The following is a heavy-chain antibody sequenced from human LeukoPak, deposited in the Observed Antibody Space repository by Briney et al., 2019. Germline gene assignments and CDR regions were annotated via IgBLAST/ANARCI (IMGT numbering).Heavy chain of an antibody. CDR1: GFTFSDYY. CDR2: ISSSGSTI. J-gene: IGHJ3*02. V-gene: IGHV3-11*04. D-gene: IGHD1-7*01. Sequence: GGSLRLSCAASGFTFSDYYMSWIRQAPEKGLEWVSYISSSGSTIYYADSVKGRFTISRDNAKNSLYLQMNSLRAEDTAVYYCARWGDHGTRDAFDIWGQGTMVTVSS. CDR3: ARWGDHGTRDAFDI.